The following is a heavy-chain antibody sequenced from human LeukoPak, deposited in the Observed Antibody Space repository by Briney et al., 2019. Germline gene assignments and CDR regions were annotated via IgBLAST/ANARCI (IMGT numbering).Heavy chain of an antibody. V-gene: IGHV4-34*01. CDR3: ARGTMVRGTTTYYYGMDV. J-gene: IGHJ6*04. CDR2: INHSGST. D-gene: IGHD3-10*01. Sequence: GSLRLSCAASGFTFSSYAMSWVRQPPGKGLEWIGEINHSGSTDYNPSLKSRVTISVDTSKNQSSLKLSSVTAADTAVYYCARGTMVRGTTTYYYGMDVWGKGTTVTVSS. CDR1: GFTFSSYA.